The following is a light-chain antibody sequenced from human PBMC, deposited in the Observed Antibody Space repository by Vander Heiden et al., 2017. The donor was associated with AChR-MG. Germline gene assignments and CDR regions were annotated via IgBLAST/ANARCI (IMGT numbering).Light chain of an antibody. CDR3: GTYDDSLNGPAV. CDR1: RSNIGSNT. V-gene: IGLV1-44*01. J-gene: IGLJ7*01. CDR2: GNN. Sequence: SLLTQPLSASGTPGQRVPTSCSGTRSNIGSNTLTWYQQVPGTAPRLLIHGNNQRPSGVPNRFSGSKSGTSASLAISGLQSEDEADYYCGTYDDSLNGPAVFGGGTQVTVL.